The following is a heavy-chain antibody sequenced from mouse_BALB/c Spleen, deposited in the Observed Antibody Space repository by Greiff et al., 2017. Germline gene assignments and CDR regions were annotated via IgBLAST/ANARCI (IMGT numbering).Heavy chain of an antibody. CDR1: GFSLTGYG. CDR2: IWGDGST. D-gene: IGHD1-2*01. Sequence: VMLVESGPGLVAPSQSLSITCTVSGFSLTGYGVNWVRQPPGKGLEWLGMIWGDGSTDYNSALKSRLSISKDNSKSQVFLKMNSLQTDDTARYYCARAPNYYGYWFAYWGQGTLVTVSA. V-gene: IGHV2-6-7*01. CDR3: ARAPNYYGYWFAY. J-gene: IGHJ3*01.